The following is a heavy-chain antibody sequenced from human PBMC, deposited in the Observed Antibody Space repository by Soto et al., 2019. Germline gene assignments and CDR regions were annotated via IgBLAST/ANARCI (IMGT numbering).Heavy chain of an antibody. V-gene: IGHV1-69*06. CDR3: ATVGPLLDGAFTYGYEGPFDY. Sequence: QVQLVQSVAEVKKPGSSVKVSCKTSGGSQATSWVRQAPGHGPEWLGGIIGVFPTTNKAEKFEGRVTITADNSTGTAYMLLSSLTSVDTAVYYCATVGPLLDGAFTYGYEGPFDYWGQGMLVIVSS. J-gene: IGHJ4*02. CDR2: IIGVFPTT. D-gene: IGHD5-18*01. CDR1: GGSQA.